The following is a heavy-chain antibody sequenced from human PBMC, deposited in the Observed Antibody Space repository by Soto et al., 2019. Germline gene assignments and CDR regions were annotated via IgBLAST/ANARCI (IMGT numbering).Heavy chain of an antibody. CDR2: INPSTGGA. CDR1: GYPYTGHY. D-gene: IGHD3-3*01. CDR3: GRYLMWSVGARRFDH. V-gene: IGHV1-2*02. Sequence: ASVKVSCKDSGYPYTGHYLHCERKPPGRWLEWMGWINPSTGGANFARKFQVSVTMTSDTSIRTVYLELSRLRSDDTAFYYCGRYLMWSVGARRFDHVCLGTQLTASS. J-gene: IGHJ4*02.